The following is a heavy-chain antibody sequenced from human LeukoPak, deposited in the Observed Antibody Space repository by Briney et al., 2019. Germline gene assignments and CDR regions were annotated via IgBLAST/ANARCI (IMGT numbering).Heavy chain of an antibody. CDR1: GGSISSYY. Sequence: PSETLSLTCTVSGGSISSYYWSWIRQPPGKGLEWIGYIFYSGSTNYNPSLKSRVTISVDTSKNQFSLKLSSVTAADTAVYYCARVMYHDSSGYYPDYWGQGTLVTVSS. D-gene: IGHD3-22*01. V-gene: IGHV4-59*01. CDR2: IFYSGST. CDR3: ARVMYHDSSGYYPDY. J-gene: IGHJ4*02.